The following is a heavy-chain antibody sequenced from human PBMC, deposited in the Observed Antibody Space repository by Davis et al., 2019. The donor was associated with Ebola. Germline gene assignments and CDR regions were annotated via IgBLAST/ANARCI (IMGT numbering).Heavy chain of an antibody. CDR3: TTITKFYSDSSSNYRAFDI. D-gene: IGHD3-22*01. Sequence: PGGSLRLSCEASGFTFSNAWMNWVRQAPGKGLEWVGRVKSTRDGGTTDYAAPVKGRFSVSRDDSKNTLFLQMNGLETEDTAVYFCTTITKFYSDSSSNYRAFDIWGRGTMVSVSS. CDR1: GFTFSNAW. CDR2: VKSTRDGGTT. V-gene: IGHV3-15*01. J-gene: IGHJ3*02.